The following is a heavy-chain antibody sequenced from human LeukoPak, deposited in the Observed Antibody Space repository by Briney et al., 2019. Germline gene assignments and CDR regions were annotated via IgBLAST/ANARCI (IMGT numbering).Heavy chain of an antibody. J-gene: IGHJ4*02. CDR2: IKSKTDGGTT. D-gene: IGHD2-21*02. V-gene: IGHV3-15*01. CDR3: TTDPCPPYLWWCLRVDY. CDR1: GFTFSNAW. Sequence: PGGSLRLSCAASGFTFSNAWMSWVRQAPGKGLEWVGRIKSKTDGGTTDYAAPVKGRFTISRDDSKNTLYLQMNSLKTEDTAVYYCTTDPCPPYLWWCLRVDYWGQGTLVTVSS.